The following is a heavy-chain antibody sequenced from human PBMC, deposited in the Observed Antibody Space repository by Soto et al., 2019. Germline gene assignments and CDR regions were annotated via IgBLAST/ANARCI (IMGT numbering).Heavy chain of an antibody. Sequence: SETLSLTCTVSGGSISSSSYYWGWIRQPPGKGLEWIGSIYYSGSTYYNPSLKSRVTISVDTSKNQFSLKLSSVTAADTAVYYCARLSGGTDAFDIWGQGTMVTVS. J-gene: IGHJ3*02. D-gene: IGHD3-10*01. CDR1: GGSISSSSYY. CDR2: IYYSGST. V-gene: IGHV4-39*01. CDR3: ARLSGGTDAFDI.